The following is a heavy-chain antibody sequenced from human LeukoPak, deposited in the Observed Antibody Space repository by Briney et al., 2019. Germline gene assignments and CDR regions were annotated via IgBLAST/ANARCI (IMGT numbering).Heavy chain of an antibody. Sequence: PGGSLRLSCAASGFTFSSYWMHWVRQAPGKGLVWVSRINSDGYSISYADSVKGRFTISRDNAKNTLNLQMNSLRAEDTAVYYCAKAGYYGSGSYFLNDAFDIWGQGTMVTVSS. J-gene: IGHJ3*02. CDR1: GFTFSSYW. CDR2: INSDGYSI. V-gene: IGHV3-74*01. D-gene: IGHD3-10*01. CDR3: AKAGYYGSGSYFLNDAFDI.